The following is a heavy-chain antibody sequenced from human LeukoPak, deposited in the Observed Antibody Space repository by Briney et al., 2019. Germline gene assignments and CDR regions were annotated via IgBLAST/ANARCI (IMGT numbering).Heavy chain of an antibody. CDR2: INYSGST. CDR3: ARQIGTIRWSFDE. J-gene: IGHJ4*02. CDR1: DGSISSSSYY. D-gene: IGHD4-23*01. V-gene: IGHV4-39*01. Sequence: PSETLSLTCTVSDGSISSSSYYWGWIRQPPGTGLDWIGSINYSGSTYYNPSLKSRVTISVDTSRNQFSLELTSVTAADTAVYYCARQIGTIRWSFDEWGQGTLVTVS.